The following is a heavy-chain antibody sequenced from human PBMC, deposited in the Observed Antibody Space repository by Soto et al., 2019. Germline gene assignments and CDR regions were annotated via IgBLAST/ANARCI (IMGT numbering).Heavy chain of an antibody. Sequence: GGSLRLSCAASGFPFNNYAMSWVRQAPGKGLEWLSAISGSGGDTYYADSVKGRFTLSRDNSNSTLFLHMNSLRAEDTAVYYCAKDPSRSEISTLGIDNWGQGALVTVSS. V-gene: IGHV3-23*01. CDR3: AKDPSRSEISTLGIDN. J-gene: IGHJ4*02. CDR1: GFPFNNYA. CDR2: ISGSGGDT. D-gene: IGHD3-16*01.